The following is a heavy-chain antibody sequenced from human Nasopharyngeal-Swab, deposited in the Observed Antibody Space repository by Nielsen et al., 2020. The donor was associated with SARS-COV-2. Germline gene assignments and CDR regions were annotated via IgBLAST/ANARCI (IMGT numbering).Heavy chain of an antibody. D-gene: IGHD1-1*01. CDR1: GGSISSDSYY. V-gene: IGHV4-39*01. Sequence: GSLRLSCTVSGGSISSDSYYWGWIRQPPGKGLEWVGTIYYTGGTYYNPSLKSRVSISVVASKNQFSLMLSSVTAADTAVYYCARRELGRDDFDYWGQGTLVTVSS. J-gene: IGHJ4*02. CDR2: IYYTGGT. CDR3: ARRELGRDDFDY.